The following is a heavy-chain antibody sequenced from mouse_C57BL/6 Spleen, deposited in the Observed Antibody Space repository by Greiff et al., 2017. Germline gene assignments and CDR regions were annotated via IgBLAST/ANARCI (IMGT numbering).Heavy chain of an antibody. CDR2: IDPNSGGT. V-gene: IGHV1-72*01. CDR1: GYTFTSYW. Sequence: QVQLQQPGAELLKPGASVKLSCKASGYTFTSYWMHWVRQRPGRGLEWFGRIDPNSGGTKYNEKFNTKATLTVEKPSSTAYMQLSSLNAADSAVYSCARGYFDYWGQGTTLTVSS. CDR3: ARGYFDY. J-gene: IGHJ2*01.